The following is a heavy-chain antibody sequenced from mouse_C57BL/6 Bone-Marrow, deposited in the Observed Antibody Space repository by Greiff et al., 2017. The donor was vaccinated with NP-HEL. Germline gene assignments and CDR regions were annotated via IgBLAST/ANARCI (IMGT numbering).Heavy chain of an antibody. CDR1: GFNIKDYY. CDR3: TTPVVATDWYFDV. CDR2: IDPEDGDT. Sequence: VQLQQSGAELVRPGASVKLSCTASGFNIKDYYMHWVKQRPEQGLERIGRIDPEDGDTEYAPKFQGKATMTADTSSNTAYLQLSSLTSEDTAVYYCTTPVVATDWYFDVWGTGTTVTVSS. V-gene: IGHV14-1*01. J-gene: IGHJ1*03. D-gene: IGHD1-1*01.